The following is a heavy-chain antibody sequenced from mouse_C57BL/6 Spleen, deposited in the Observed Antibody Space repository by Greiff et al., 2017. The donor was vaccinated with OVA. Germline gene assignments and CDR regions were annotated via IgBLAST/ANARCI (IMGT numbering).Heavy chain of an antibody. D-gene: IGHD3-2*02. CDR2: IDPSDSYT. V-gene: IGHV1-59*01. J-gene: IGHJ3*01. Sequence: VQLQQPGAELVRPGTSVKLSCKASGYTFTSYWMHWVKQRPGQGLEWIGVIDPSDSYTNYNQKFKGKATLTVDTSSSTAYMQLSSLTSEDSAVYYCARSGQLRPPWFAYWGQGTLVTVSA. CDR1: GYTFTSYW. CDR3: ARSGQLRPPWFAY.